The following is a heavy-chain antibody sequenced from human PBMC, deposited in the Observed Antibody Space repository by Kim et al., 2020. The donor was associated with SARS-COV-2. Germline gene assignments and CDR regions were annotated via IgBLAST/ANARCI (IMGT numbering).Heavy chain of an antibody. J-gene: IGHJ4*02. D-gene: IGHD2-2*01. V-gene: IGHV3-23*03. CDR1: GFTFSSYA. CDR2: IYSGGTTI. CDR3: ARVPATAV. Sequence: GGSLRLSCAASGFTFSSYAMYWVRQAPGKGLEWVSVIYSGGTTIYYADSVKGRFTISRDDSKNTVYMQMNSLRAGDTAAYYCARVPATAVWGQGTLVTVSS.